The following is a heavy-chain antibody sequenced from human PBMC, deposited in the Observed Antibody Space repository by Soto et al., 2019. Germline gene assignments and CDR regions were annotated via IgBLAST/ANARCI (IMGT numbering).Heavy chain of an antibody. J-gene: IGHJ4*02. Sequence: ELQLVESGGGLVQPGGSLRLSCAVSGFTFSNYWISWVRQAPGKGLEWVANIKQDGREQYYVDSVKGRFTISRDNAKNSLYAQMNSLRVEDTAVYYCARLNRGSGRDYWGQGTLVTVSS. D-gene: IGHD3-10*01. V-gene: IGHV3-7*05. CDR1: GFTFSNYW. CDR2: IKQDGREQ. CDR3: ARLNRGSGRDY.